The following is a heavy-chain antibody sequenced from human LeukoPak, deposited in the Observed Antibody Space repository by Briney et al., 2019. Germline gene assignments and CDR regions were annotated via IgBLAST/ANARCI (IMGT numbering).Heavy chain of an antibody. J-gene: IGHJ4*02. CDR1: GYTFTGYY. D-gene: IGHD6-13*01. Sequence: ASVKVSCKASGYTFTGYYMHWVRQAPGQGLEWMGWINPNSGGTNYAQKFQGRVTMTRDTSISTAYMELSRLRSDDTAVYYCARASPIAAAGIGYWGQGTLVTVSS. CDR3: ARASPIAAAGIGY. CDR2: INPNSGGT. V-gene: IGHV1-2*02.